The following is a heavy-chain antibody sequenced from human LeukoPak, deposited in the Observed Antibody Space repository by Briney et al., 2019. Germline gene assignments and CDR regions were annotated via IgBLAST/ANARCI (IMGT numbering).Heavy chain of an antibody. CDR3: AGRNEYYYDSSGYTLTNWFDP. D-gene: IGHD3-22*01. Sequence: TGGSLRLSCAASGFTFSSYSMNWVRQAPGKGLEGLSSISSNSSYKYYADSRKSRCTISRDNAKNSLYLQMNSLRAEDTAVYYCAGRNEYYYDSSGYTLTNWFDPWGQGTLVTVSS. J-gene: IGHJ5*02. V-gene: IGHV3-21*01. CDR1: GFTFSSYS. CDR2: ISSNSSYK.